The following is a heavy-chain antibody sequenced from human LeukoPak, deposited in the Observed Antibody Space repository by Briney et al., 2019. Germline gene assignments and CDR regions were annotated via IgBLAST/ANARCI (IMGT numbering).Heavy chain of an antibody. V-gene: IGHV3-74*01. D-gene: IGHD3-16*02. Sequence: GRSLRLSCAASGFTFSSYWVHWVRQAPGKGLVWVSRINGDGSSTSYADSVKGRFTISRDNAKNSVYLQMNSLRAEDTAVYYCAREGGFGYDDAFDTWGHGTTVTVSS. J-gene: IGHJ3*02. CDR3: AREGGFGYDDAFDT. CDR2: INGDGSST. CDR1: GFTFSSYW.